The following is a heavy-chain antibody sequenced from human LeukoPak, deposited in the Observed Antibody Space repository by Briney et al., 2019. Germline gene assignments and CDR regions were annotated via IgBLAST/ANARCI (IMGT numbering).Heavy chain of an antibody. CDR1: GYTFTSYG. CDR3: AREILWFGDYYYGMDV. CDR2: ISAYNGNT. V-gene: IGHV1-18*01. Sequence: ASVKVSCKASGYTFTSYGISWVRQAPGQGLEWMGWISAYNGNTNYAQKLQGRVTMTTDTSTSTAYMELRSLRSDDTAVYYCAREILWFGDYYYGMDVWGQGTTVTVSS. D-gene: IGHD3-10*01. J-gene: IGHJ6*02.